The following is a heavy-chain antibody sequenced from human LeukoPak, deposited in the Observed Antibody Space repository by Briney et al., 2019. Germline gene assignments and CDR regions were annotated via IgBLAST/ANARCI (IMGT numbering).Heavy chain of an antibody. V-gene: IGHV3-21*01. D-gene: IGHD2-21*02. Sequence: GGSLRLSCAASGFTFSSYSMNWVRQAPGKGLEWVSSTSSSSSYIYYADSVKGRLTISRDNAKNSLYLQMNSLRAEDTAVYYCARDGAYCGGDCSGFYFDYWGQGTLVTVSS. J-gene: IGHJ4*02. CDR3: ARDGAYCGGDCSGFYFDY. CDR1: GFTFSSYS. CDR2: TSSSSSYI.